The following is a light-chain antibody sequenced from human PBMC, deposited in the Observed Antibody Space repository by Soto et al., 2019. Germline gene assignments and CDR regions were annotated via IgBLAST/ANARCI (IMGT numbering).Light chain of an antibody. V-gene: IGKV3-15*01. Sequence: EIVMTQPAATLYVCPGETVITRFRPSQSVSSNLAWYQQKPGQAPRLLIYGASTRATGIPARFSGSGSGTEFTLTISSLQSEDFAVYYCQQYNNWPSLTFGGGTKVDI. CDR2: GAS. CDR1: QSVSSN. J-gene: IGKJ4*01. CDR3: QQYNNWPSLT.